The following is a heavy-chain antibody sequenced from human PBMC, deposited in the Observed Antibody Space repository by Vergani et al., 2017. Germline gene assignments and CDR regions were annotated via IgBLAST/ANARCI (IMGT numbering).Heavy chain of an antibody. J-gene: IGHJ4*02. Sequence: VQLVESGGGLVKPGGSLRLSCAASGFTFSCYSMNWVRQAPGKGLEWVSSISSSSSYIYYADSVKGRFTISRDNAKNSLYLQMNSLRAEDTAVYYCARGEVTIFGVVTHWGQGTLVTVSS. CDR3: ARGEVTIFGVVTH. V-gene: IGHV3-21*01. CDR1: GFTFSCYS. CDR2: ISSSSSYI. D-gene: IGHD3-3*01.